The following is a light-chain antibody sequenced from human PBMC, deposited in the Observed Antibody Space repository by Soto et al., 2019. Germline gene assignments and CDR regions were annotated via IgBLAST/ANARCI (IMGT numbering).Light chain of an antibody. CDR2: ESN. CDR1: ISNIGNNY. V-gene: IGLV1-51*02. J-gene: IGLJ1*01. CDR3: ASWDHSLSGYV. Sequence: QSVLTQPPSVSAAPGQKVTISCSGTISNIGNNYVSWYQQLPGVAPTLLIYESNRRPTGIPDRFSGSKSATSATLDITGLQTGDEADYYCASWDHSLSGYVFGSGTKVTVL.